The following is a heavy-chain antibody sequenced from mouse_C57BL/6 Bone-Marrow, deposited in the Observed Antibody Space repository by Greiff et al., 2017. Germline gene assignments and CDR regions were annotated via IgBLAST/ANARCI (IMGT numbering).Heavy chain of an antibody. D-gene: IGHD3-3*01. Sequence: QVQLQQPGAELVMPGASVKLSCKASGYTFTSYWMHWVKQRPGQGLEWIGEIDPSDSYTNYNQKFKGKSTLTVDKSSSTAYMQLSSLTSEDSAVDYCARCGLCADFDYWGQGTTLTVSS. V-gene: IGHV1-69*01. J-gene: IGHJ2*01. CDR1: GYTFTSYW. CDR2: IDPSDSYT. CDR3: ARCGLCADFDY.